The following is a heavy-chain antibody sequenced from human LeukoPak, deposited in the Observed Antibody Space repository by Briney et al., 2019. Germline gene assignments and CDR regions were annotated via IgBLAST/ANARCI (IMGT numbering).Heavy chain of an antibody. J-gene: IGHJ3*02. D-gene: IGHD3-22*01. CDR3: ARALSTMIVESAFDI. V-gene: IGHV4-34*01. CDR2: INHSGST. Sequence: SETLSLTCAVYGGSFSGYYWSWIRQPPGKGLEWIGEINHSGSTNYNPSLKSRVTIPVDTSKNQFSLKLSSVTAADTAVYYCARALSTMIVESAFDIWGQGTMVTVSS. CDR1: GGSFSGYY.